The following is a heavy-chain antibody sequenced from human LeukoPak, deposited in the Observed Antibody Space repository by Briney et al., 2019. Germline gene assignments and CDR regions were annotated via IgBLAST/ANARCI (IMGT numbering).Heavy chain of an antibody. V-gene: IGHV3-23*01. J-gene: IGHJ3*02. CDR3: AKSSIAAPGAFDI. Sequence: GGSLRLSCAASGFTFSSYAMSWVRQAPGKGLEWVSAISGSGGSTYYADSVKSRFTISRDNSKNTLYLQMNSLRAEDTAVYYCAKSSIAAPGAFDIWGQGTMVTVSS. CDR2: ISGSGGST. D-gene: IGHD6-6*01. CDR1: GFTFSSYA.